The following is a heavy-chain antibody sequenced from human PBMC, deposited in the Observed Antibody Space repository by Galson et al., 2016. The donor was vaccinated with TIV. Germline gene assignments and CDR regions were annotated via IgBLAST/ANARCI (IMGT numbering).Heavy chain of an antibody. CDR3: AKVGKSGDYSWDAFDV. J-gene: IGHJ3*01. CDR1: GFPVSDNY. Sequence: SLRLSCAASGFPVSDNYMTWVRRAPGKGLEWVSIVHTGGNTNYADSVKGRFTISRDNAKYTLFLQLNSLRAGDTAIYYCAKVGKSGDYSWDAFDVWGQGTVVTVSS. CDR2: VHTGGNT. D-gene: IGHD1-26*01. V-gene: IGHV3-53*01.